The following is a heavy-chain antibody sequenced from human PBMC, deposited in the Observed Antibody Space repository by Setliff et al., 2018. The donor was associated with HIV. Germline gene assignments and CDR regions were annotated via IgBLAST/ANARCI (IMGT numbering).Heavy chain of an antibody. Sequence: GASVKVSCKASGFTFNKFHIQWVRQAPGQGLEWMGWINVDSGGTNYVQKFQGRVTMTWDTSISTAYMDLSSLTSDDTAIYYCTRATRYCGGDCSSGGAYDIRGQGTVVTVSS. CDR1: GFTFNKFH. CDR2: INVDSGGT. D-gene: IGHD2-21*02. V-gene: IGHV1-2*02. J-gene: IGHJ3*02. CDR3: TRATRYCGGDCSSGGAYDI.